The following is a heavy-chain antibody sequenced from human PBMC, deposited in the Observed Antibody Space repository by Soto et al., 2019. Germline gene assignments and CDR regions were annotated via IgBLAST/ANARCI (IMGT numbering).Heavy chain of an antibody. Sequence: SVKVSCKASGGTCSSYAISWVRQAPGQGLEWMGGIIPIFGTANYAQKFQGRVTITADESTSTAYMELSSLRSEDTAVYYCARGGGITMIVVAFDYWGQGTLVTVSS. V-gene: IGHV1-69*13. CDR1: GGTCSSYA. CDR3: ARGGGITMIVVAFDY. D-gene: IGHD3-22*01. CDR2: IIPIFGTA. J-gene: IGHJ4*02.